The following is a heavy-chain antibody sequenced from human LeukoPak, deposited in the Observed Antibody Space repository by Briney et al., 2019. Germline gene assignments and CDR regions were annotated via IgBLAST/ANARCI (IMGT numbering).Heavy chain of an antibody. Sequence: GASVKVSCKASGGTFSSYAISWVRQAPGQGLEWMGGIIPIFGTANSAQKFQGRVTITADESTSTAYMELSSLRSEDTAVYYCARVPELGYSYGFDYWGQGTLVTVSS. J-gene: IGHJ4*02. CDR1: GGTFSSYA. D-gene: IGHD5-18*01. V-gene: IGHV1-69*13. CDR3: ARVPELGYSYGFDY. CDR2: IIPIFGTA.